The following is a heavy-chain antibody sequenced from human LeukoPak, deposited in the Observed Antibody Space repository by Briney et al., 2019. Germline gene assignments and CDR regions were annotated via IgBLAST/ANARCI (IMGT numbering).Heavy chain of an antibody. CDR1: GFTFSSYT. CDR2: ISSSSSYI. D-gene: IGHD5-12*01. J-gene: IGHJ4*02. Sequence: GGSLRLSCAASGFTFSSYTMNWVRQAPGKGLEWVSAISSSSSYIYYADSVKGRFTISRHNAKRSLYLQMNSLRTEDTALYYCAKNRWGSVATPDSWGQGTLVTVSS. V-gene: IGHV3-21*01. CDR3: AKNRWGSVATPDS.